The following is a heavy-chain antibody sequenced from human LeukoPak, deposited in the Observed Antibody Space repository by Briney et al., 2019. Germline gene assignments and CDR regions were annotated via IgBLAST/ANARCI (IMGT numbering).Heavy chain of an antibody. J-gene: IGHJ4*02. CDR1: GYTFIDYY. CDR3: ARLAVGNDA. CDR2: IHPNSGGT. D-gene: IGHD6-19*01. Sequence: ASVKVSCKASGYTFIDYYMHWVRQAPGQAPGQGLEWMGWIHPNSGGTNYAQKFQGRVTMTRDTSISTAYMELSRLSSDDTAVYYCARLAVGNDAWGQGTLVTVSP. V-gene: IGHV1-2*02.